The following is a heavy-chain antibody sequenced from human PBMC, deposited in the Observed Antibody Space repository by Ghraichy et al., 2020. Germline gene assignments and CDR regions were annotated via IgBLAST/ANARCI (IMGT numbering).Heavy chain of an antibody. J-gene: IGHJ5*02. CDR1: GGTFSSYA. Sequence: SVKVSCKASGGTFSSYAISWVRQPPGQGLEWMGGIIPIFGTANYAQKFQGRVTITADESTSTAYMELSSLRSEDTAVYYCARWKQDLTIFGVVIANWFDPWGQGTLVTVSS. CDR2: IIPIFGTA. D-gene: IGHD3-3*01. V-gene: IGHV1-69*13. CDR3: ARWKQDLTIFGVVIANWFDP.